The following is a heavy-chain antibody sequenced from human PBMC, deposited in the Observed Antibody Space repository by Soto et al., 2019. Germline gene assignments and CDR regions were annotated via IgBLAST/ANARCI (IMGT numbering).Heavy chain of an antibody. D-gene: IGHD2-15*01. CDR2: IDPSDSYT. CDR1: GYSFTSYW. V-gene: IGHV5-10-1*01. Sequence: GGSLKISCKGSGYSFTSYWISWVRQMPGKGLEWMGRIDPSDSYTNYSPSFQGHVTISADKSISTAYLQWSSLKASDTAMYYCAIHCIGGRCYKTYYYYGMDVWGQVTTVTVAS. J-gene: IGHJ6*02. CDR3: AIHCIGGRCYKTYYYYGMDV.